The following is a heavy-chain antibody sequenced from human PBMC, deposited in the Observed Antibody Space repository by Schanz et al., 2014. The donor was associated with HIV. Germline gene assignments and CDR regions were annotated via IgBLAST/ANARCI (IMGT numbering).Heavy chain of an antibody. CDR3: ARGGYYRGVGDYYVTTFDY. CDR1: GYTFTNYF. D-gene: IGHD2-21*01. CDR2: ISTYNGHT. Sequence: QVQLVQSGAEVKKPGASVKVSCKASGYTFTNYFIHWVRQAPGQGLEWMGWISTYNGHTKYAQKFQGRLIMTRDTPTATAYMELRSLRSDDTAVYYCARGGYYRGVGDYYVTTFDYWGRGTKVTVSS. V-gene: IGHV1-18*04. J-gene: IGHJ3*01.